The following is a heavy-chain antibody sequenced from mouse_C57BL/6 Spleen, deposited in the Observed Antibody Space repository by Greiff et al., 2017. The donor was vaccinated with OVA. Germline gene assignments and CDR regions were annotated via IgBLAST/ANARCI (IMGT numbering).Heavy chain of an antibody. Sequence: QVQLQQPGAELVRPGSSVKLSCKASGYTFTSYWMHWVKQRPIQGLEWIGNIDPSDSETHYNQKFKDKATLTVDKSSSTAYMQLSSLTSEDSAVYYCARVDYDYDGGAWFAYWGQGTLVTVSA. D-gene: IGHD2-4*01. V-gene: IGHV1-52*01. J-gene: IGHJ3*01. CDR1: GYTFTSYW. CDR3: ARVDYDYDGGAWFAY. CDR2: IDPSDSET.